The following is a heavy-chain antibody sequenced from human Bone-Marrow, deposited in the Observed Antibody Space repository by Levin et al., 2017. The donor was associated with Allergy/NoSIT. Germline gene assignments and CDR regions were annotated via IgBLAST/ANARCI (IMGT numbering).Heavy chain of an antibody. D-gene: IGHD3-10*01. J-gene: IGHJ4*02. Sequence: AASVKVSCTASGYNFTSYLIHWVRQAPGQGLEWMGWIHGGTGEVKYSEKLKGRVTITRDTSATTAYMELSSLRSEDTAFYYCARMGFGEWGQGTLVIVSS. CDR3: ARMGFGE. CDR2: IHGGTGEV. CDR1: GYNFTSYL. V-gene: IGHV1-3*01.